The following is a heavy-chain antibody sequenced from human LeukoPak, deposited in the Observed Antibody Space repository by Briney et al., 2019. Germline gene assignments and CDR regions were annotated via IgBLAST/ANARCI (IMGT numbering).Heavy chain of an antibody. V-gene: IGHV3-11*04. J-gene: IGHJ4*02. CDR1: GFTFSDYY. CDR3: ARSYTPMGTCDY. CDR2: ISSSGTTI. Sequence: GGSLRLSCAASGFTFSDYYMSWIRQSPGKGLEWVSYISSSGTTIYYADSVKGRFTISRDNAKNSLYLQMNSLRAEDTAVYYCARSYTPMGTCDYWGQGTLVTVSS. D-gene: IGHD5-18*01.